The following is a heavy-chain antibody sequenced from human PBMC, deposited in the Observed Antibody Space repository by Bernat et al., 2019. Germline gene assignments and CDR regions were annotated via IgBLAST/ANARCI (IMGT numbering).Heavy chain of an antibody. CDR2: FDPEDGET. Sequence: QVQLVQSGAEVKKPGASVKVSCKVSGYTLTELSMHWVRQAPGKGLEWMGGFDPEDGETIYAQKFQGRVTMTEDTSTDTAHMELSSLRSEDTAVYYCASPHLISIAAAPQTHPEYYFDDWGQGTLVTVSS. CDR1: GYTLTELS. J-gene: IGHJ4*02. CDR3: ASPHLISIAAAPQTHPEYYFDD. V-gene: IGHV1-24*01. D-gene: IGHD6-13*01.